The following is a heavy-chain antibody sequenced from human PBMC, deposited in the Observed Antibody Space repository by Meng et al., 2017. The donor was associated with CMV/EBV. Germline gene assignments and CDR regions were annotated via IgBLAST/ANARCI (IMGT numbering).Heavy chain of an antibody. CDR1: GFTFSGSA. CDR2: IRSKANSYAT. V-gene: IGHV3-73*01. CDR3: TRQGGGDWGDY. D-gene: IGHD3-16*01. Sequence: GESLKISCAASGFTFSGSAMHWVRQASGKGLEWVGRIRSKANSYATAYAASVKGRFTIPKDDSKNTAYLQMNSMKTEDTAVYYWTRQGGGDWGDYWGQGTLVTVSS. J-gene: IGHJ4*02.